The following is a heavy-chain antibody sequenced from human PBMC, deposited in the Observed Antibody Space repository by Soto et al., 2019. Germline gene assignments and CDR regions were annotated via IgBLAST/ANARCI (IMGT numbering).Heavy chain of an antibody. CDR1: GYTLTSYA. CDR2: INAGNGNT. V-gene: IGHV1-3*01. J-gene: IGHJ5*02. Sequence: ASVKVSCKASGYTLTSYAMHWVRQAPGQRLEWMGWINAGNGNTKYSQKFQGRVTITRDTSASTAYMELNSLRSEDTAVYYCASYIDPYPPTHIWFLPWGQGPLVT. D-gene: IGHD2-15*01. CDR3: ASYIDPYPPTHIWFLP.